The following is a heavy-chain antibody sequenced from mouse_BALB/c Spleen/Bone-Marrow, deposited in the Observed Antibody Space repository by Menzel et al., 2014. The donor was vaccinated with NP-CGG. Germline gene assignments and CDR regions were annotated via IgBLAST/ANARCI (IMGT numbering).Heavy chain of an antibody. D-gene: IGHD2-1*01. Sequence: EVQLQHSGPELVKPGASVKVSCKASGYAFTSYNMYWVKQSHGKSLEWIGHIDPFNGGTSYNQKFKGKATLTVDKSAITAYMHLNSLTSEDSAVYYCAREDYGKGFAYWGQGTLVTVSA. J-gene: IGHJ3*01. CDR3: AREDYGKGFAY. V-gene: IGHV1S135*01. CDR1: GYAFTSYN. CDR2: IDPFNGGT.